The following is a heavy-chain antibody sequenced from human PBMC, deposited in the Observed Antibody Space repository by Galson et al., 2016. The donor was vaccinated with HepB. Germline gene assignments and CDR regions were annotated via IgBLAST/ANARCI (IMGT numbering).Heavy chain of an antibody. CDR1: GFTFSSHA. D-gene: IGHD3-16*01. Sequence: SLRLSCAASGFTFSSHAMYWVRQAPGKGLEWVATLSSDGSNKYYADSVRGQFSISRDNSNNTLSLQMNSLRPADTAVYYCARGRGITDRYYYFYYGMDVWGQGTAVTVSS. CDR2: LSSDGSNK. CDR3: ARGRGITDRYYYFYYGMDV. J-gene: IGHJ6*02. V-gene: IGHV3-30-3*01.